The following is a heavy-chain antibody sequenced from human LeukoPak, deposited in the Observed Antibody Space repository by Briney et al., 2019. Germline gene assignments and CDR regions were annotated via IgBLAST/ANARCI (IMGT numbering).Heavy chain of an antibody. Sequence: PSETLSLTCTVSGGSISSYYWYWIRQPAGKGLEWIGRIYTSGSTNYNPSLKSRVTMSADTSKNQFSLKLSSVTAADTAVYYCAGGGTPYYFDYWGQGTLVTVSS. D-gene: IGHD6-25*01. CDR3: AGGGTPYYFDY. CDR2: IYTSGST. CDR1: GGSISSYY. J-gene: IGHJ4*02. V-gene: IGHV4-4*07.